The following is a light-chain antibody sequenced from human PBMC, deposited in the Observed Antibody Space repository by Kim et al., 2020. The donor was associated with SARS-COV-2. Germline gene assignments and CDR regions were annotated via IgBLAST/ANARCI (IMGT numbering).Light chain of an antibody. Sequence: AIRMTQSPSSLSPSTGDRFTITCRASQGISSYLAWYQQKPGKAPKLLIYAASTLQSGVPSRFSGSGSGTDFTLTISCLQSEDFATYYCQPYYSYPLTFGGGTKLEI. CDR3: QPYYSYPLT. CDR1: QGISSY. CDR2: AAS. V-gene: IGKV1-8*01. J-gene: IGKJ4*01.